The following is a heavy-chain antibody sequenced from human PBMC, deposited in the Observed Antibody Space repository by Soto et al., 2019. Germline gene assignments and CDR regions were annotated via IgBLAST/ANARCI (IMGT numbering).Heavy chain of an antibody. V-gene: IGHV1-8*01. CDR3: AKNPPRFNCSSTSCYLNYYYYMDV. CDR1: GYTFTSYD. J-gene: IGHJ6*03. D-gene: IGHD2-2*01. CDR2: MNPNSGNT. Sequence: QVQLVQSGAEVKKPGASVKVSCKASGYTFTSYDINWVRQATGQGLEWMGWMNPNSGNTGYAQKFQGRVTMSRNKSISTAYMELSSLRSEHTAVYYCAKNPPRFNCSSTSCYLNYYYYMDVWGKGTTVTVSS.